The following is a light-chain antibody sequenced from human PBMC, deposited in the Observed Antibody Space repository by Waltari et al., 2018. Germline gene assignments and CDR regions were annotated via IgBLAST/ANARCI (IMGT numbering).Light chain of an antibody. CDR2: DAS. V-gene: IGKV3-20*01. J-gene: IGKJ1*01. CDR3: QQYGSSPQT. CDR1: QSVTFDY. Sequence: EIVLTQSPGTLSLSPGEGAALSCRASQSVTFDYLAWYQQKPGQAPRLRIYDASSRATGIPDRCSGSGSGTDFTLTISRLEPEDFAVYYCQQYGSSPQTFGQGTKVEIK.